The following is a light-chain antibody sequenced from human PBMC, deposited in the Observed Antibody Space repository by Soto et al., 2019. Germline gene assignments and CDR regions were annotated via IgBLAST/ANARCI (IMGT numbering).Light chain of an antibody. Sequence: DIQMTQSPSTLCASVGDRVTMTCRASQSISSWLAWYQQKPGKAPKLLIYKASTLKSGVPSRFSGSGSGTEFTLTISSLQPDDFATYYCQQYTNYPWTFGQGTTGDIK. CDR2: KAS. J-gene: IGKJ1*01. CDR1: QSISSW. CDR3: QQYTNYPWT. V-gene: IGKV1-5*03.